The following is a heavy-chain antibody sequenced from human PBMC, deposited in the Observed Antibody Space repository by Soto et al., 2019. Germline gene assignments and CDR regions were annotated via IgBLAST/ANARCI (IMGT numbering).Heavy chain of an antibody. J-gene: IGHJ4*02. CDR3: ARALSSYYDSSGYSPFGY. Sequence: SETLSLTCAVSGGSISSGGYSWSWIRQPPGKGLEWIGYVYHSGSTYYNPSLKSRVTISVDRSKNQFSLKLSSVTAADTAVYYCARALSSYYDSSGYSPFGYWGQGTLVTSPQ. CDR2: VYHSGST. CDR1: GGSISSGGYS. V-gene: IGHV4-30-2*01. D-gene: IGHD3-22*01.